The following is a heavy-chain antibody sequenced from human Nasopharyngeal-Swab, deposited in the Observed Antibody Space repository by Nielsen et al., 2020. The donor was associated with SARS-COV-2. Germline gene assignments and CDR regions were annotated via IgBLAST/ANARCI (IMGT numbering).Heavy chain of an antibody. CDR1: GFTFSSYA. D-gene: IGHD3-16*01. J-gene: IGHJ4*02. V-gene: IGHV3-23*03. Sequence: GESLKISCAASGFTFSSYAMSWVRQAPGKGLVWVSRIDTDGSTTDHADSVKGRFTISRDNAKNTLYLQMNSLRAEDTAVYYCAKGAGVWGSYIFDYWGQGTLVTVSS. CDR2: IDTDGSTT. CDR3: AKGAGVWGSYIFDY.